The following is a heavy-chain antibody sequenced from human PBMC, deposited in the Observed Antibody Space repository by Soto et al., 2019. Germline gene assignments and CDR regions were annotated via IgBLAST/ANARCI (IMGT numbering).Heavy chain of an antibody. D-gene: IGHD2-15*01. V-gene: IGHV1-3*01. Sequence: QVQLVQSGAEVKKPGASVKVSCKASGYTFTSYAMYWVRQAPGQRLEWMGWINAGNGNTKYSQKFQGRVTITRDTSASTAYMELSSLRSEDTAVYHCARDFSPYCSGGSCPFDYWGQGTLVTVSS. CDR2: INAGNGNT. J-gene: IGHJ4*02. CDR3: ARDFSPYCSGGSCPFDY. CDR1: GYTFTSYA.